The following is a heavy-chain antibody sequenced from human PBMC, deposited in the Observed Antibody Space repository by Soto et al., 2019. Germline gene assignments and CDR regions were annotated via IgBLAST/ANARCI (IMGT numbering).Heavy chain of an antibody. Sequence: QVQLQESGPGLVKPSQTLSLMCTVSGAPISGGDYHWSWIRQPPGKGLEWIGYIFPSGATHYNSSLGSRITMSVETSKSHFSLKLTSVTAADTAVYFCARGSAAKRYFDLWGSGTLVTVSS. CDR3: ARGSAAKRYFDL. D-gene: IGHD5-18*01. CDR2: IFPSGAT. CDR1: GAPISGGDYH. V-gene: IGHV4-30-4*01. J-gene: IGHJ2*01.